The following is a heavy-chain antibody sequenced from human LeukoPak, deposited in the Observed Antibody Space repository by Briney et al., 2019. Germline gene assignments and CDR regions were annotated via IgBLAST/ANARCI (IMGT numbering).Heavy chain of an antibody. Sequence: SETLSLTCTVSGGSISSYSWSWMRQPPGKGLEWIGFIYYSGSANYNPSLRSRVTISVDTSKNQFSLKLTSVTAADTAVYYCARTGVVATSYFFDYWGHGTLVTVSS. CDR1: GGSISSYS. D-gene: IGHD5-12*01. CDR3: ARTGVVATSYFFDY. CDR2: IYYSGSA. V-gene: IGHV4-59*01. J-gene: IGHJ4*01.